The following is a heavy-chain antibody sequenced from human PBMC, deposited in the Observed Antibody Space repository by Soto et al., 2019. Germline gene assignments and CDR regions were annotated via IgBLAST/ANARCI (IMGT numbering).Heavy chain of an antibody. D-gene: IGHD2-2*01. CDR1: GGTFCSYA. CDR2: IIPIPGTA. V-gene: IGHV1-69*01. CDR3: PRSQGSSTSLEIYYYYYYGIDV. Sequence: QVQLVQSGAEVKKPGSSVKVSCKASGGTFCSYAISWLRQAPGQGREWMGGIIPIPGTANYAQKFQGSVTIAADEPTSKAYMELSSMRSEDTAVYYCPRSQGSSTSLEIYYYYYYGIDVWGQGATVTVSS. J-gene: IGHJ6*02.